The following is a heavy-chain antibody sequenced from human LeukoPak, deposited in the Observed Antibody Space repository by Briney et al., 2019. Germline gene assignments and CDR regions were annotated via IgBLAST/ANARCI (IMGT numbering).Heavy chain of an antibody. CDR3: ARDSGVTPGYFDY. CDR1: GGSISTYY. V-gene: IGHV4-59*12. J-gene: IGHJ4*02. Sequence: SETLSLTCTVSGGSISTYYGNWIRQAPGKGLEWIGYIYYSGSTYYNPSLKSRVTISVDTSKNQFSLKLSSVTAADTAVYYCARDSGVTPGYFDYWGQGTLVTVSS. D-gene: IGHD4-23*01. CDR2: IYYSGST.